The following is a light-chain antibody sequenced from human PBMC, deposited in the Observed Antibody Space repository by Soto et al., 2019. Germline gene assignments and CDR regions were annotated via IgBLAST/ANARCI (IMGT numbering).Light chain of an antibody. Sequence: QSVLTQPASVSGSPGEWIAISCTGSSSDVGGYNYVSWYQQHPGKAPQLIIYEVTNRPSGVSNRLSGSKSGNTASLTISGLQAEDEADYYCSSYTSSSTRVFGTGTKVTVL. J-gene: IGLJ1*01. CDR2: EVT. CDR3: SSYTSSSTRV. CDR1: SSDVGGYNY. V-gene: IGLV2-14*01.